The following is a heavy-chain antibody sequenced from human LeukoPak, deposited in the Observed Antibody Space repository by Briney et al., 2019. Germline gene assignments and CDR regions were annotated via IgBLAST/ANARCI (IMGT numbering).Heavy chain of an antibody. CDR1: GFTVSSNY. CDR2: IFTGSGDF. D-gene: IGHD2-21*01. CDR3: ARGGRSDWFFDY. Sequence: GGSLRLSCAASGFTVSSNYMSWVRQAPGKGLEWVSSIFTGSGDFFYADSVKGRFTISRDDAKDSLYLHMNSLRAEDTAVYYCARGGRSDWFFDYWGQGILVTVSS. J-gene: IGHJ4*02. V-gene: IGHV3-21*01.